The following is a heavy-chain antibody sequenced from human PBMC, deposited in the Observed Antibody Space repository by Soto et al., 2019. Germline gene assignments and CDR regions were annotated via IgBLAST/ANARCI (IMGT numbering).Heavy chain of an antibody. Sequence: EVQLVGSGGGLVQPGGSLRLSCVASGFTFSSYWMSWVRQAPGKGLEWVANIKQDGSETHYGDSVKGRFSISRDNAENSRHLQMNSLRAEDTALYYCARYLSSGPIDYWGQGTLVTVSS. CDR1: GFTFSSYW. CDR2: IKQDGSET. V-gene: IGHV3-7*04. D-gene: IGHD2-8*02. CDR3: ARYLSSGPIDY. J-gene: IGHJ4*02.